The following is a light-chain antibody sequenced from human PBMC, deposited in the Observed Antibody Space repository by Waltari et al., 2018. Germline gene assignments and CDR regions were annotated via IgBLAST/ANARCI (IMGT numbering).Light chain of an antibody. CDR1: QGISTW. CDR3: QQYNSVPWT. Sequence: DIQMAQSPSTLSASVGDRVTITCRASQGISTWLAWYQQKPGKAPNLLIYKASALETGVPSRFSGGGSATDFTRTISGLQPDDFATYFCQQYNSVPWTFGQGTKVEIK. CDR2: KAS. J-gene: IGKJ1*01. V-gene: IGKV1-5*03.